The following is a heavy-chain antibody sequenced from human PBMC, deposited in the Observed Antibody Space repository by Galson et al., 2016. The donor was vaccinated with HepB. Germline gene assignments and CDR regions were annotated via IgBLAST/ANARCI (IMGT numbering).Heavy chain of an antibody. CDR2: FDPDNGEI. D-gene: IGHD2/OR15-2a*01. J-gene: IGHJ4*02. Sequence: SVKVSCKVPGYSFTQLSIHWVRQAPGKGLEWMGGFDPDNGEIIYAQKFQGRVTMTTDTSTTTASLELRSLRSDDTAVYFCARTSRFRADFLTGDYWGQGTLVTVSS. CDR3: ARTSRFRADFLTGDY. V-gene: IGHV1-24*01. CDR1: GYSFTQLS.